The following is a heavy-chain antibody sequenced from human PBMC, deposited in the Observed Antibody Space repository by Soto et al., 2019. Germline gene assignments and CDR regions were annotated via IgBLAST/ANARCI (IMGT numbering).Heavy chain of an antibody. CDR2: ISYDGSNK. D-gene: IGHD3-3*01. V-gene: IGHV3-30*03. Sequence: GGSLRLSCAASGFTFSSYGMHWVRQAPGKGLEWVAVISYDGSNKYYADSVKGRFTISRDNAKNSLYLQMNSLRAEDTAVYYCARDHYDFWSGPSWFDPWGQGTLVTVSS. J-gene: IGHJ5*02. CDR3: ARDHYDFWSGPSWFDP. CDR1: GFTFSSYG.